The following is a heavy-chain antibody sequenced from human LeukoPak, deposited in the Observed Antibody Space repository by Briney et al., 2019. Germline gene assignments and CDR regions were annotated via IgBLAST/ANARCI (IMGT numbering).Heavy chain of an antibody. V-gene: IGHV3-23*01. D-gene: IGHD3-9*01. CDR1: GGSFSGYY. CDR2: ISGSGGST. CDR3: AWNDILTGFNY. Sequence: PSETLSLTCAVYGGSFSGYYWSWVRQAPGKGLEWVSAISGSGGSTYYADSVKGRFTISRDNSKNTLYLQMNSLRAEDTAVYYCAWNDILTGFNYWGQGTLVTVSS. J-gene: IGHJ4*02.